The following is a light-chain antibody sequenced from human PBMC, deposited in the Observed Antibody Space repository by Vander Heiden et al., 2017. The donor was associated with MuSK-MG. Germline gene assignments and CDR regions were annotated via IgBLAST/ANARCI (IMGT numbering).Light chain of an antibody. CDR1: QAISNY. CDR2: AAS. Sequence: DIQMTQSPSSLSASVGDRVTITCRASQAISNYVAWYQQHPGKVPKLLIYAASTLQSGVPSRFSGSGSGRDFTLTISSLQPEDIATYYCQHYDSAPLTFGPGTRVHI. CDR3: QHYDSAPLT. J-gene: IGKJ3*01. V-gene: IGKV1-27*01.